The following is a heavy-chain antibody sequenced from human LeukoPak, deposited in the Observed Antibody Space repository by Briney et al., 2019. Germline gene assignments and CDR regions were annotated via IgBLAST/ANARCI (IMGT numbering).Heavy chain of an antibody. V-gene: IGHV5-10-1*01. CDR3: VRVVPAAIFMDV. D-gene: IGHD2-2*01. CDR2: IDPSGSYT. J-gene: IGHJ6*04. CDR1: GYSFTSYW. Sequence: GESLKISCKGSGYSFTSYWISWVRQMPGKGLEWMGRIDPSGSYTNYSPSFQGHVTISADKSISTAYLQWSSLQASDTAMYYCVRVVPAAIFMDVWGKGTTVTVSS.